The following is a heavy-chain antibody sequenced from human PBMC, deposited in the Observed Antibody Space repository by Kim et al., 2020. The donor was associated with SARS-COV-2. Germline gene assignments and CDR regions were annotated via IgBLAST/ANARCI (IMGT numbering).Heavy chain of an antibody. CDR2: IWYDGSNK. CDR3: AREANYYDSSGHDY. D-gene: IGHD3-22*01. V-gene: IGHV3-33*01. Sequence: GGSLRLSCAASGFTFSSYGMHWVRQAPGKGLEWVAVIWYDGSNKYYADSVKGRFTISRDNSKNTMYLQMNSLRAEDTAVYYCAREANYYDSSGHDYWGQGTLVTVSS. CDR1: GFTFSSYG. J-gene: IGHJ4*02.